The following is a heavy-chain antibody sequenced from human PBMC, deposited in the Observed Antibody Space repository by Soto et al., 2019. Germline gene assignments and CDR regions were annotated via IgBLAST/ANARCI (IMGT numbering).Heavy chain of an antibody. CDR1: GGSISSSSYY. J-gene: IGHJ6*02. D-gene: IGHD3-22*01. CDR3: ARDYMYYYDSSGYGPTYYYYGMDV. Sequence: PSETLSLTCTVSGGSISSSSYYWGWIRQPPGKGLEWIGSIYYSGSTNYNPSLKSRVTISVDTSKNQFSLKLSSVTAADTAVYYCARDYMYYYDSSGYGPTYYYYGMDVWGQGTMVTVS. CDR2: IYYSGST. V-gene: IGHV4-39*07.